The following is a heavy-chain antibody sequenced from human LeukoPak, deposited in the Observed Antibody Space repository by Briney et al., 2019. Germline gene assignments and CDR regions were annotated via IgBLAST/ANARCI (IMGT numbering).Heavy chain of an antibody. CDR3: AREGIVVVVAAFEY. Sequence: ASVKVSCKASGYTFTGYYMHWVRQAPGQGVEWMGWINPNSGGTNYAQKFQGRVTMTRDTSISTAYMELSRLRSDDTAVYYCAREGIVVVVAAFEYWGQGTLVTVSS. CDR1: GYTFTGYY. J-gene: IGHJ4*02. V-gene: IGHV1-2*02. CDR2: INPNSGGT. D-gene: IGHD2-15*01.